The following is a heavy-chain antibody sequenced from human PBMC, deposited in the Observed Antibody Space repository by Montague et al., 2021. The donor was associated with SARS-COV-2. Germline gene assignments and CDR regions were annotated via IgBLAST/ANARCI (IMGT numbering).Heavy chain of an antibody. V-gene: IGHV3-53*01. CDR1: GFIVSSNY. CDR3: ARKTDGPAGDY. CDR2: IYSRGST. J-gene: IGHJ4*02. D-gene: IGHD5-24*01. Sequence: SLRLSCAASGFIVSSNYMSWVRQAPGKGLECVSVIYSRGSTYYADSVTGRFTISRDNSKNTLYLQMNSLRAEDTAVYYCARKTDGPAGDYWGQGTLVTVSS.